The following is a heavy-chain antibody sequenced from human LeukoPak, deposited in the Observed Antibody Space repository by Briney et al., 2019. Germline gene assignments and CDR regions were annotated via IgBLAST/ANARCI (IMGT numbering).Heavy chain of an antibody. CDR1: GLIFSDLE. V-gene: IGHV3-48*03. CDR3: VRGYTPDY. J-gene: IGHJ4*02. Sequence: PGGSLRFPCVASGLIFSDLEMHWVRQAPGKGLEWISFISETGSTIYYADSVTGRFTISRDNAKNSLYLQMDSLRDEDTALYYCVRGYTPDYWGQGALVTVSS. CDR2: ISETGSTI. D-gene: IGHD5-18*01.